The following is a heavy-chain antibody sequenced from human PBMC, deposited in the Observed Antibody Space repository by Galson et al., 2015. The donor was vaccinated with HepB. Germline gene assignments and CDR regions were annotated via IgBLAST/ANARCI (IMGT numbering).Heavy chain of an antibody. J-gene: IGHJ4*02. Sequence: SLRLSCAASGFTFSSYSMNWVRQAPGKGLEWVSYISSSSSTIYYADSVKGRFTISRDNAKNSLYLQMNSLRAEDTAVYYCARDRGYNGFITIPSVGYFDYWGQGTLVTVSS. D-gene: IGHD3-3*01. CDR3: ARDRGYNGFITIPSVGYFDY. CDR1: GFTFSSYS. CDR2: ISSSSSTI. V-gene: IGHV3-48*01.